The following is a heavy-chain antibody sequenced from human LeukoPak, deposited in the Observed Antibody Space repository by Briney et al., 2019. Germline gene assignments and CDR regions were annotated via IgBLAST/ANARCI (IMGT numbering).Heavy chain of an antibody. CDR3: ARDRSLVGDV. D-gene: IGHD2-2*01. Sequence: PGGSLRLSCAASGFTFSSYAMNWVRQAPGKGLEWVSSISSSSSYIYYADSVKGRFTISRDNAKNSLYLQMNSLRAEDTAVYYCARDRSLVGDVWGKGTTVTVSS. V-gene: IGHV3-21*01. CDR2: ISSSSSYI. J-gene: IGHJ6*04. CDR1: GFTFSSYA.